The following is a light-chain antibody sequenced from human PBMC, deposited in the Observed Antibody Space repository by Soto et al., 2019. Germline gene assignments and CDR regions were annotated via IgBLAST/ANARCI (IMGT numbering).Light chain of an antibody. CDR3: LQDYSYPRT. Sequence: AIQMTQSPSSLSASVGDRVTITCRASQGIGNDLGWYQQKPGKAPLLLIFDSSSLQTGVPSRFSGSGSGTDFTLTISNLPPEDFATYYCLQDYSYPRTFGQGTKLEI. J-gene: IGKJ2*01. CDR2: DSS. CDR1: QGIGND. V-gene: IGKV1-6*01.